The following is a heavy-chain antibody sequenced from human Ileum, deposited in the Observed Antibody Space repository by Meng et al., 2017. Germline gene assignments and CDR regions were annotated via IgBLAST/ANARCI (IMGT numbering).Heavy chain of an antibody. V-gene: IGHV4-34*01. D-gene: IGHD2-15*01. J-gene: IGHJ4*02. Sequence: SETLSLTCAVYGGSFSGYQWSWIRQPPNKGLEWIGEISHIGSANYNPSLKSRVTISQDTSKNQFSLNLTSVTAADTAVYYCATGGRNTPIVDYWGQGGLVTVSS. CDR2: ISHIGSA. CDR3: ATGGRNTPIVDY. CDR1: GGSFSGYQ.